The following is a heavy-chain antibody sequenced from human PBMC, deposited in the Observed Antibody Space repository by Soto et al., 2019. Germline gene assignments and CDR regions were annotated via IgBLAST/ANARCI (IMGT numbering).Heavy chain of an antibody. V-gene: IGHV4-31*03. D-gene: IGHD4-17*01. Sequence: QVQLQESGPGLVKPSQTLSLTCPVSGASISSRGFYWTWIRQLPGKGLEWIGYISYSGSTNYSPSLKSRLNISIDTSDNHLSLKLTSVTAADTAVYYCARQSTVTGNYYFDSWGQGTLVTV. J-gene: IGHJ4*02. CDR1: GASISSRGFY. CDR3: ARQSTVTGNYYFDS. CDR2: ISYSGST.